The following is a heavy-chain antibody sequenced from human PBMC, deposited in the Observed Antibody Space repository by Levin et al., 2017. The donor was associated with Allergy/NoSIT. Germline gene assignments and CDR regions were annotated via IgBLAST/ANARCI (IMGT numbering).Heavy chain of an antibody. CDR1: GGSISSSSYY. CDR3: ARHSTNDVDEGDAFDI. CDR2: IYYSGST. D-gene: IGHD2-2*01. J-gene: IGHJ3*02. V-gene: IGHV4-39*01. Sequence: SQTLSLTCTVSGGSISSSSYYWGWIRQPPGKGLEWIGSIYYSGSTYYNPSLKSRVTISVDTSKNQFSLKLSSVTAADTAVYYCARHSTNDVDEGDAFDIWGQGTMVTVSS.